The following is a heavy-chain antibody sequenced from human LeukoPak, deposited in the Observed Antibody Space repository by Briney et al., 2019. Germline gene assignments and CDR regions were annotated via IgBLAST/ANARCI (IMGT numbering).Heavy chain of an antibody. Sequence: GGSLRLSCAASGFTFSSFGMRWVRQAPGKGLEWVSTISGSGGIIDYADSVKGRFTFSRDNSRNMVYLQMNSLRAEDTAVYYCAKDLPDYGDYIEGYWGQGTLVTVSS. D-gene: IGHD4-17*01. CDR1: GFTFSSFG. CDR2: ISGSGGII. CDR3: AKDLPDYGDYIEGY. J-gene: IGHJ4*02. V-gene: IGHV3-23*01.